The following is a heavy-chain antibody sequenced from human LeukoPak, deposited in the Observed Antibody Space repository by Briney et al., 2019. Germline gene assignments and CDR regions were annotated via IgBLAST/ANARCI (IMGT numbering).Heavy chain of an antibody. J-gene: IGHJ5*02. Sequence: PSETLSLTCTVSGGSISSYYWSWIRQPPGKGLEWIGYIYYSGSTNYNPSLKSRVTISVDTSKNQFSLKLSSVTAADTAVYYCARHTTYGDYGGFDPWGQGTLVTVSS. CDR1: GGSISSYY. V-gene: IGHV4-59*08. D-gene: IGHD4-17*01. CDR2: IYYSGST. CDR3: ARHTTYGDYGGFDP.